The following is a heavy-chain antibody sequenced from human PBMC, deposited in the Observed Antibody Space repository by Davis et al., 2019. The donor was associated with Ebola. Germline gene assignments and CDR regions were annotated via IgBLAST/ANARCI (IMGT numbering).Heavy chain of an antibody. D-gene: IGHD3-3*01. Sequence: SVKVSCKTSGYTFTGHYIQWVRQAPGQGLEWMGGIIPIFGTANYAQKFQGRVTITADESTSTAYMELSSLRSEDTAVYYCARRAIFGVVTFHFDYWGQGTLVTVSS. J-gene: IGHJ4*02. CDR1: GYTFTGHY. CDR3: ARRAIFGVVTFHFDY. V-gene: IGHV1-69*13. CDR2: IIPIFGTA.